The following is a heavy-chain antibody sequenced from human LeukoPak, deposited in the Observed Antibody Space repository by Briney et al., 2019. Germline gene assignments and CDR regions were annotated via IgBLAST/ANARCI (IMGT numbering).Heavy chain of an antibody. J-gene: IGHJ4*02. CDR1: GDSITSNDFY. CDR2: IYTSGST. CDR3: ARTTDYCGGDCYDPYYFDY. Sequence: SETLSLTCTVSGDSITSNDFYWSWIRQPAGKGLEWIGRIYTSGSTNYNPSLKSRVTISVDTSKNQFSLKLSSVTAADTAVYYCARTTDYCGGDCYDPYYFDYWGQGTLVTVSS. V-gene: IGHV4-61*02. D-gene: IGHD2-21*01.